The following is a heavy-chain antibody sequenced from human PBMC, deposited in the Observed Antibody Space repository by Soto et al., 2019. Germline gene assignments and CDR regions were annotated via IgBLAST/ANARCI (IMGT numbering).Heavy chain of an antibody. Sequence: QVQLVQSGAEVKKPGSSVKVSCKASGGTFSSYAISWVRQAPGQGLEWMGGIIPIFGTANYAQKFQGRVTIPGEEPTSTAKMELSSLRSEDTAVYSWAREPVVVGETYSASYYFDYGGQGPLVTVSS. J-gene: IGHJ4*02. D-gene: IGHD2-15*01. CDR2: IIPIFGTA. V-gene: IGHV1-69*01. CDR3: AREPVVVGETYSASYYFDY. CDR1: GGTFSSYA.